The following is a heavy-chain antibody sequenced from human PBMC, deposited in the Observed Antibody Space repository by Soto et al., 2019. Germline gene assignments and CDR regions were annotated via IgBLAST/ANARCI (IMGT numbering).Heavy chain of an antibody. Sequence: QVQLVESGGGVVQPGRSLRLSCAASGFTFSSYAMHWVRQAPGKGLEWVALISYDGSNKYYADSVKGRFTISRDYSKNTLYLQMNSLRAEDTAVYYCARGNCISTSCYCDYWGQGTLVTVSS. V-gene: IGHV3-30-3*01. D-gene: IGHD2-2*01. J-gene: IGHJ4*02. CDR1: GFTFSSYA. CDR3: ARGNCISTSCYCDY. CDR2: ISYDGSNK.